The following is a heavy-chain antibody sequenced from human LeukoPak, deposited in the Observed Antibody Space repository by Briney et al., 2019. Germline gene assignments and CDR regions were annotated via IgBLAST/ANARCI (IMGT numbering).Heavy chain of an antibody. CDR2: ISSSSSYI. D-gene: IGHD5-12*01. V-gene: IGHV3-21*01. J-gene: IGHJ6*03. Sequence: GGSLRLSCAASGFTFSSYSMNWVRQAPGKGLEWVSSISSSSSYIYYADSVKGRFTISRDNAKNSLYLQMNSLRAEDTAVYCCARERGDSGYDFGGRYYYYMDVWGKGTTVTVSS. CDR1: GFTFSSYS. CDR3: ARERGDSGYDFGGRYYYYMDV.